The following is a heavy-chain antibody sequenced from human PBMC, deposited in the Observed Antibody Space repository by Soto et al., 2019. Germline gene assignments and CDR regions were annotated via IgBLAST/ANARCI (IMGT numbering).Heavy chain of an antibody. D-gene: IGHD3-10*01. CDR1: GGSISSYY. CDR3: ARNGRGILLWFGESTPTQNWFDP. Sequence: PSETLSLTCTVSGGSISSYYWSWIRQPPGKGLEWIGYIYYSGSTNYNPSLKSRVTISVDTSKNQFSLKLSSVTAADTAVYYCARNGRGILLWFGESTPTQNWFDPWGQGTLVTVSS. J-gene: IGHJ5*02. CDR2: IYYSGST. V-gene: IGHV4-59*08.